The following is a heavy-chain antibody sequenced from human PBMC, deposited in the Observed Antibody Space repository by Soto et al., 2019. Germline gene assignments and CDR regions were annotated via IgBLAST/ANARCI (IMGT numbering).Heavy chain of an antibody. CDR3: ARGRYGDY. CDR1: GYAFTTYG. Sequence: QVHLVQSGAEVKKPGASVKVSCKGSGYAFTTYGITWVRQAPGQGLEWMGWISAHNGNTNYAQKLQGRVTVTRDTSTSTANMERRSPRSDGTAVHYCARGRYGDYWGQGALVTVSS. V-gene: IGHV1-18*01. D-gene: IGHD1-1*01. J-gene: IGHJ4*02. CDR2: ISAHNGNT.